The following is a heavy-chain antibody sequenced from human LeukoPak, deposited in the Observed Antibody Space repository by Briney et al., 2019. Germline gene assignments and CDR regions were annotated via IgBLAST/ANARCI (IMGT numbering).Heavy chain of an antibody. V-gene: IGHV3-23*01. CDR2: ISGSGGST. CDR1: GFTFSSYG. D-gene: IGHD3-22*01. CDR3: AKVDYYDSGYDY. J-gene: IGHJ4*02. Sequence: GGSLRLSCAASGFTFSSYGMHWVRQAPGKGLEWVSAISGSGGSTYYADSVKGRFTISRDNSKNTLYLQMNSLRAEDTAVYYCAKVDYYDSGYDYWGQGTLVTVSS.